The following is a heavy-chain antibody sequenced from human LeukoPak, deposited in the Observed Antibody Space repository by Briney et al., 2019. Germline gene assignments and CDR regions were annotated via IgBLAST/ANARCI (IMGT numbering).Heavy chain of an antibody. CDR3: ATARADYYDSSGYYRHYDY. Sequence: ASVKVSCKASGYTFTGYYMHWVRQAPGQGLEWMGWINPNSGGTNYAQKFQGRVTMTRDTSISTAYMELSSLRSEDTAVYYCATARADYYDSSGYYRHYDYWGQGTLVTVSS. D-gene: IGHD3-22*01. CDR2: INPNSGGT. CDR1: GYTFTGYY. J-gene: IGHJ4*02. V-gene: IGHV1-2*02.